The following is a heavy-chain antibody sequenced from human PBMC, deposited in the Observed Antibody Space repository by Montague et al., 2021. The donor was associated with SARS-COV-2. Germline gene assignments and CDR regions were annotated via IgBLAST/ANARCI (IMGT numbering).Heavy chain of an antibody. CDR3: ERVGRQELVRLSGMDV. CDR1: GGSISNSSCN. V-gene: IGHV4-39*07. Sequence: SETLSLTCTVSGGSISNSSCNWCWLRQPPGKGLEWIGSINYSGSTNYNPSIKSRVTISVDKNKNQLSLKLSTVTDADTAVYYCERVGRQELVRLSGMDVWGQGTTVTVSS. J-gene: IGHJ6*02. CDR2: INYSGST. D-gene: IGHD6-13*01.